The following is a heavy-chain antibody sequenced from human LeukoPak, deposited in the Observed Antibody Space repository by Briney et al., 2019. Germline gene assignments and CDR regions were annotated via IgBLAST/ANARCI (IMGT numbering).Heavy chain of an antibody. CDR3: ASTIFGVVGVDS. J-gene: IGHJ4*02. D-gene: IGHD3-3*01. V-gene: IGHV3-30*02. CDR1: GFTFSRYG. CDR2: IRFDGSNK. Sequence: PGGSLRLSCAASGFTFSRYGMHWVRQAPGKGLEWVAFIRFDGSNKYKADSVKGRFTISRDNSKNTLYLQMNSLRAEDTAVYYCASTIFGVVGVDSWGQGTLVTVSS.